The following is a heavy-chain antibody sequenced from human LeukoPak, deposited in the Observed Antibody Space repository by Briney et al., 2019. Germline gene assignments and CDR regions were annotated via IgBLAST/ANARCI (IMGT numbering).Heavy chain of an antibody. D-gene: IGHD2-15*01. CDR1: GDSQYVHY. J-gene: IGHJ6*03. V-gene: IGHV4-59*08. CDR2: LYQMVST. CDR3: ARQTCRGATCYRVDQYYYMDV. Sequence: SETLSLTCTVSGDSQYVHYGRWPRHPPGGALGGFGYLYQMVSTNNNPPSKAQVTISIDTSKSQFSLKLASVTAADTGVYYCARQTCRGATCYRVDQYYYMDVWGKGTTVTVSS.